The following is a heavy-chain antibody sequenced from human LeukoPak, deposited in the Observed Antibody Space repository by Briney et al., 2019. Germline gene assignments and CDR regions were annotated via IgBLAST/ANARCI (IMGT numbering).Heavy chain of an antibody. CDR1: GFTFSNAW. V-gene: IGHV3-15*01. CDR3: TTDHAGYDYGDFQVRREGPDY. Sequence: GGSLRLSCAASGFTFSNAWMSWVRQAPGKGLEWVGRIKSKTDGGTTDYAAPVKGRFTISRDDSKNTLYLQMNSLKTEDTAVYYCTTDHAGYDYGDFQVRREGPDYWGQGTLVTVSS. D-gene: IGHD4-17*01. J-gene: IGHJ4*02. CDR2: IKSKTDGGTT.